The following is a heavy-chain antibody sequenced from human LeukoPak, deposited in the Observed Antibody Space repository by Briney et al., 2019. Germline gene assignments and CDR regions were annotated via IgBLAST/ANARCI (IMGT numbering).Heavy chain of an antibody. J-gene: IGHJ4*02. Sequence: GGSLRLSCAASGFSFISFGMNWVRQAPGKGLEWVSSISSSSAYIYYADSVKGRFTISRDNAKNSLYLQMNSLRAEDTAVYYCARVGCISTSCYDLDYWGQGTLVTVSS. CDR1: GFSFISFG. D-gene: IGHD2-2*01. V-gene: IGHV3-21*01. CDR2: ISSSSAYI. CDR3: ARVGCISTSCYDLDY.